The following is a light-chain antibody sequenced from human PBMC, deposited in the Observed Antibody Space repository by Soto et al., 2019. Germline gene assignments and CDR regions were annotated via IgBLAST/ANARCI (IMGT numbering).Light chain of an antibody. V-gene: IGKV3-15*01. CDR1: QSVSSN. J-gene: IGKJ5*01. CDR3: QQYNNWFMT. Sequence: VLAKSDITVTEPPAARATLSCRASQSVSSNLAWYQQKPGQAPRLLIYGASTRATGIPARFSGSGSGTEFTLTISSLQSEDFAVYYCQQYNNWFMTFGQGARVDIK. CDR2: GAS.